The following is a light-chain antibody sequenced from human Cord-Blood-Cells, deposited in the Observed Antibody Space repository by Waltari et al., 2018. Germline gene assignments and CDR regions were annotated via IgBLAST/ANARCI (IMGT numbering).Light chain of an antibody. J-gene: IGKJ1*01. V-gene: IGKV3-15*01. CDR3: QQYNNWPRT. CDR1: QSVSSN. CDR2: GAS. Sequence: EIVMTQSPATLSVSTGERATLSCRASQSVSSNLAWYQQKPGQAPSLLIYGASTRATGIPARFSSSGSGTEFTLTISSLQSEDFAVYCCQQYNNWPRTFGQGTKVEIK.